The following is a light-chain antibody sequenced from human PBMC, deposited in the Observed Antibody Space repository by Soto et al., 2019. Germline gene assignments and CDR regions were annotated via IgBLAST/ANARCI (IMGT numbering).Light chain of an antibody. J-gene: IGKJ2*01. Sequence: EIVMTQSPTIVSVSPGERATLSCRASQCVNSNLAWYQQKPGQAPRLLISGASTRAPGIAARFSGSGSGTNFTLSISGLQSADFVVYYCQQYNDWPLYTFRQGTKLEIK. CDR2: GAS. CDR3: QQYNDWPLYT. CDR1: QCVNSN. V-gene: IGKV3-15*01.